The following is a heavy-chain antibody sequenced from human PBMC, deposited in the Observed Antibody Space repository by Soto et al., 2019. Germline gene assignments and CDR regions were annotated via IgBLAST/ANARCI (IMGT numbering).Heavy chain of an antibody. Sequence: KPSEPLSLPCTVSGGSINSAGHSWGWVRQSPGKGLEGIGYIYYSGSTNYNPSLKIRVTISLDTSKNQFPLKRSSVTAEDTAVYYCARAFRAWEGSCWFDPWGQGTLVTVSS. V-gene: IGHV4-61*08. CDR2: IYYSGST. J-gene: IGHJ5*02. D-gene: IGHD3-10*01. CDR1: GGSINSAGHS. CDR3: ARAFRAWEGSCWFDP.